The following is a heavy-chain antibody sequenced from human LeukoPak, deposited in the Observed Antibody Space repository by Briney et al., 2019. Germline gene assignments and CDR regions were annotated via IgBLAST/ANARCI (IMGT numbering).Heavy chain of an antibody. CDR2: INHSGST. J-gene: IGHJ5*02. D-gene: IGHD3/OR15-3a*01. V-gene: IGHV4-34*01. CDR1: GGSFSGYY. CDR3: ARTPRSGVWTGYYVWFDP. Sequence: PSETLSLTCAVYGGSFSGYYWSWIRQPPGKGLEWIGEINHSGSTNYNPSLKSRVTISVDTSKNQFSLSLTSVTAADTAIYYCARTPRSGVWTGYYVWFDPWGQGTLVTVSS.